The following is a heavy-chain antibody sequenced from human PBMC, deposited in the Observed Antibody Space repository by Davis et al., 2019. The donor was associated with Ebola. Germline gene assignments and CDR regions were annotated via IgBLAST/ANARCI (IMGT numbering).Heavy chain of an antibody. CDR1: GYSFTNYW. D-gene: IGHD2-8*02. CDR2: IYPGDSDT. V-gene: IGHV5-51*01. CDR3: ASLRRTITGMDDGFDI. Sequence: GESLKISCQGFGYSFTNYWIGWVRRMPGKGLEWVGIIYPGDSDTRYSPSFRGQVTISADKSMKTAFLQWSSLKASDSGMYYCASLRRTITGMDDGFDIWGQGTMVTVSS. J-gene: IGHJ3*02.